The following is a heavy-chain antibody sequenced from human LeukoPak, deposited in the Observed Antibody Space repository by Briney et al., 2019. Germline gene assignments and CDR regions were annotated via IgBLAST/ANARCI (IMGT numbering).Heavy chain of an antibody. V-gene: IGHV3-7*03. CDR2: IKHDGSEK. CDR1: GFTFSSYS. Sequence: GGSLRLSCAASGFTFSSYSMNWVRQAPGKGLEWVANIKHDGSEKYYVDSMKGRFTISRDNAKNSLYLQMNSLRAEDTALYYCAKAGAHYHDSSGYYSTWGQGTLVTVSS. CDR3: AKAGAHYHDSSGYYST. D-gene: IGHD3-22*01. J-gene: IGHJ4*02.